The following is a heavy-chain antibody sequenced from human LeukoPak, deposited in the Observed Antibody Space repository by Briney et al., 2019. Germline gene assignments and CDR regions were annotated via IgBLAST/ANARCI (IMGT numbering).Heavy chain of an antibody. CDR1: GGSISSYY. D-gene: IGHD1-7*01. CDR2: IYYSGST. CDR3: ARRYNWNSRRYFDL. J-gene: IGHJ2*01. V-gene: IGHV4-59*08. Sequence: PSETLSLTCTVSGGSISSYYWSWIRQPPGKGLEWIGYIYYSGSTNYNPSLKSRVTISVDTSKNQFSLKLSSVTAADTAVYYCARRYNWNSRRYFDLWGRGTLVTVSS.